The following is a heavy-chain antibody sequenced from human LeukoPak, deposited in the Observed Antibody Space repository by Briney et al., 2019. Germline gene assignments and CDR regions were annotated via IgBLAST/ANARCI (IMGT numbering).Heavy chain of an antibody. V-gene: IGHV1-8*01. CDR2: MNPNSGNT. Sequence: ASVKVSCKASGYTFTSYDINWVRQATGQGLEWMGWMNPNSGNTGYAQKFQGRVTMTRNTSISTAYMELSSLRSEDTAVYYCARGVGYDFWSGYYHFDYWGQGTLVTVSS. D-gene: IGHD3-3*01. CDR1: GYTFTSYD. CDR3: ARGVGYDFWSGYYHFDY. J-gene: IGHJ4*02.